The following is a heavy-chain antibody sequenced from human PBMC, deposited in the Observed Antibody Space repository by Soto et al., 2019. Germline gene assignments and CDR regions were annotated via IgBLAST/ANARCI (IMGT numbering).Heavy chain of an antibody. V-gene: IGHV1-46*01. Sequence: ASVKVSCKASGYTFTSYAMHWVRQAPGQRLEWMGIINPSGGSTSYAQKFQGRVTMTRDTSTSTVYMELSSLRSEDTAVYYCARDFNGQPLPHYWGQGTLVTVSS. CDR2: INPSGGST. CDR1: GYTFTSYA. CDR3: ARDFNGQPLPHY. D-gene: IGHD2-2*01. J-gene: IGHJ4*02.